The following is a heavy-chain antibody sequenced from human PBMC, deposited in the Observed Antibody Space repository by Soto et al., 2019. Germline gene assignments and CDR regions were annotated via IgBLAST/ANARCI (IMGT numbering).Heavy chain of an antibody. J-gene: IGHJ6*03. V-gene: IGHV3-23*01. Sequence: EVQLLESGGGLVQPGGSLRLSCAASGFTFSSYAMRWVLQAPGEGLEWVSIIGSAGGTFYVDSVRGRFTFSRDNSKNTLYMQMNSLRAEDMAVYYCARGLSMVRGVTSYYMDVWGKGTTVTVSS. D-gene: IGHD3-10*01. CDR2: IIGSAGGT. CDR1: GFTFSSYA. CDR3: ARGLSMVRGVTSYYMDV.